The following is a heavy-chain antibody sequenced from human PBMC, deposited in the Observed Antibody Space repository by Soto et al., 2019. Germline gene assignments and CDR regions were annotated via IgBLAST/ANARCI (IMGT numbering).Heavy chain of an antibody. CDR3: ARDHHRYSGYDYVDY. V-gene: IGHV3-11*05. CDR1: GFTFSDYY. D-gene: IGHD5-12*01. CDR2: ISSSSSYT. J-gene: IGHJ4*02. Sequence: QVQLVESGGGLVKPGGSLRLSCAASGFTFSDYYMSWIRQAPGNGLEWVSYISSSSSYTNYAGSVKGRFTISRDNAKNSLYLQMNSLSAEDTAVYYCARDHHRYSGYDYVDYWGQGTLVTVSS.